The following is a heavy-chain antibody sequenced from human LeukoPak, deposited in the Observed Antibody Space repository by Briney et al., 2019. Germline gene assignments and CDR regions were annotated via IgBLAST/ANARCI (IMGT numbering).Heavy chain of an antibody. V-gene: IGHV1-2*02. CDR3: ARDCSSTSCYLWYYYYYGMDV. Sequence: ASVKVSCKASGYTFTGYYMHWVRQAPGQGLEWMGWINPNSGGTNYAQKFQGRVTMTRDTSISTAYMELSRLRPDDTAVYYCARDCSSTSCYLWYYYYYGMDVWGQGTTVTVSS. CDR1: GYTFTGYY. J-gene: IGHJ6*02. CDR2: INPNSGGT. D-gene: IGHD2-2*01.